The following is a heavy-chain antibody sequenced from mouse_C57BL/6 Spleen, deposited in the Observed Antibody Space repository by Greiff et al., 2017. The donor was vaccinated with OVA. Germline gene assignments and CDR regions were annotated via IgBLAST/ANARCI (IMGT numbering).Heavy chain of an antibody. J-gene: IGHJ2*01. D-gene: IGHD4-1*02. V-gene: IGHV5-4*01. CDR1: GFTFSSYA. CDR3: AREGPTGTSDY. Sequence: EVKLMESGGGLVKPGGSLKLSCAASGFTFSSYAMSWVRQTPEKRLEWVATISDGGSYTYYPDNVKGRFTISRDNAKNNLYLQMSHLKSEDTAMYYCAREGPTGTSDYWGQGTTLTVSS. CDR2: ISDGGSYT.